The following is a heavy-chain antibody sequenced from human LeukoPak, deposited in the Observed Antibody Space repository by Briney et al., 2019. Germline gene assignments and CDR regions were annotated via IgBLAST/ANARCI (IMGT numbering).Heavy chain of an antibody. D-gene: IGHD6-19*01. J-gene: IGHJ3*02. Sequence: TSETLSLTCTVSGGSISSSSYYWGWIRQPPGKGLEWIGSIYTSGSTNYNPSLKSRVTMSVDTSKNQFSLKLSSVTAADTAVYYCAGGVAADAFDIWGQGTMVTVSS. CDR2: IYTSGST. CDR3: AGGVAADAFDI. CDR1: GGSISSSSYY. V-gene: IGHV4-39*07.